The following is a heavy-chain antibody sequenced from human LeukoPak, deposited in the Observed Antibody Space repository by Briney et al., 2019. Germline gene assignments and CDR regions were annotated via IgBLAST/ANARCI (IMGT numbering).Heavy chain of an antibody. CDR3: AREHTTADPDVNFDY. CDR1: GFSFSSYG. CDR2: IWYDGSKK. V-gene: IGHV3-33*01. J-gene: IGHJ4*02. Sequence: PGGSLRLSCAASGFSFSSYGMHWVRQAPGKGPEWVADIWYDGSKKYYADSVKGRFTISRDNSKNTLYLQMNGLRAEDTAVYYCAREHTTADPDVNFDYWGQGTLVTVSS. D-gene: IGHD1-1*01.